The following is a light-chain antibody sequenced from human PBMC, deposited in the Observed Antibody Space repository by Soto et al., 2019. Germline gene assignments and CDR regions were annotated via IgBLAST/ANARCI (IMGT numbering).Light chain of an antibody. CDR1: SSNVGRYT. Sequence: QSVLTQPPSASGTPGQRVTISCSGSSSNVGRYTVYWYQQLPGTAPKVLIYSGNRRPSGVPARFSGSKSGTSASLAISGLQSEDEADYYCAAWDDSLNGVVFGGGTKLTVL. CDR2: SGN. J-gene: IGLJ2*01. CDR3: AAWDDSLNGVV. V-gene: IGLV1-44*01.